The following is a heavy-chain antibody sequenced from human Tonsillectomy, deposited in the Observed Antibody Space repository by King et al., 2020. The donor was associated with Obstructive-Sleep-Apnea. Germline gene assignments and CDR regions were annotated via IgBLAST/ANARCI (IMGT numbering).Heavy chain of an antibody. CDR2: IGSSGTTI. CDR3: ARGWKLLENAAQFAF. J-gene: IGHJ4*02. CDR1: GFTFSSYN. V-gene: IGHV3-48*04. D-gene: IGHD2-2*03. Sequence: VQLVESGGALVQPGGSLRLSCAASGFTFSSYNMHWVRQAPGKGLEWVSYIGSSGTTIYYADSVKGRFTNSRENAKNSLYLQMNSLRAEDTAVYYCARGWKLLENAAQFAFRGQGTLVTVPS.